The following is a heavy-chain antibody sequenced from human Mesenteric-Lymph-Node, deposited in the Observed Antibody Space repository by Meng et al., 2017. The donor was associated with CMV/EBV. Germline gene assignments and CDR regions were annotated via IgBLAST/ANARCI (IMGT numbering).Heavy chain of an antibody. J-gene: IGHJ6*02. Sequence: GESLKISCAASGFTFSSYSMNWVRQAPGKGLEGVSTISSSSSYIYYADSVEGRFTISRDNAKNSLYLQMNSLRAEDTAVYYCARYYDYVWGSYTHYYYYGMDVWGQGTTVTVSS. V-gene: IGHV3-21*01. CDR2: ISSSSSYI. D-gene: IGHD3-16*01. CDR1: GFTFSSYS. CDR3: ARYYDYVWGSYTHYYYYGMDV.